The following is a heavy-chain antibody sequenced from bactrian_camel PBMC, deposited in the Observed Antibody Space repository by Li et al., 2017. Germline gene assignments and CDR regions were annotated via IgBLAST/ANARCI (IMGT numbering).Heavy chain of an antibody. V-gene: IGHV3S6*01. CDR3: AANVGYCYSRAPLLPSQYAY. CDR2: IYIAYRPEDQRT. CDR1: DYLMKSYC. J-gene: IGHJ4*01. D-gene: IGHD2*01. Sequence: QVQLVESGGGSVHAGGSLRLSCAASDYLMKSYCMAWFRRAPGKQREAVATIYIAYRPEDQRTYYADSVKGRFTISLDKAKNTLFLQIDSLKLEDAAMYYCAANVGYCYSRAPLLPSQYAYWGQGTQVTVS.